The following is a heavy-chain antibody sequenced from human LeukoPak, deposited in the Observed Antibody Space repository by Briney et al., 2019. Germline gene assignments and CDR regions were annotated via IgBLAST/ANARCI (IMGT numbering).Heavy chain of an antibody. CDR2: IYAGDSDT. Sequence: GESLKISCKGSGYRFTSYWIGWVRQMPGKGLEWMGIIYAGDSDTRYSPSLQGQVTISADKSISTAYLQMNSLRDEDTAVYYCARGALRYSDYWGQGTLVTVSS. CDR1: GYRFTSYW. J-gene: IGHJ4*02. V-gene: IGHV5-51*01. D-gene: IGHD3-9*01. CDR3: ARGALRYSDY.